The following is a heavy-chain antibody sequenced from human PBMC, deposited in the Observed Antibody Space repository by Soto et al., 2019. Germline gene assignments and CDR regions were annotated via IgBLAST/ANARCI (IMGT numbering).Heavy chain of an antibody. CDR2: IFSNDEK. D-gene: IGHD3-10*01. V-gene: IGHV2-26*01. Sequence: SGPTLVNPTETLTLTCTVSGFSLSNARMGVSWIRQPPGKALEWLAHIFSNDEKSYSTSLKSRLTISKDTSKSQVVLTMTNMDPVDTATYYCAREGYYGSGSLYYFDYWGQGTLVTVSS. J-gene: IGHJ4*02. CDR3: AREGYYGSGSLYYFDY. CDR1: GFSLSNARMG.